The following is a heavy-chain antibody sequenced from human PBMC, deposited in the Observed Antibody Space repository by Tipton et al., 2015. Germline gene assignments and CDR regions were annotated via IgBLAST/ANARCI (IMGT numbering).Heavy chain of an antibody. J-gene: IGHJ4*02. CDR1: DGSFSGYY. CDR2: ISHRGTT. D-gene: IGHD3-3*01. CDR3: AGHLAYRDTWSAQGF. Sequence: TLSLTCTVYDGSFSGYYWSWIRQPPGKGLEWIGYISHRGTTKYTSSLKSRVTISIDAAQNHISLKMTSVTAADTAVYYCAGHLAYRDTWSAQGFWGQGTLVTVSS. V-gene: IGHV4-34*01.